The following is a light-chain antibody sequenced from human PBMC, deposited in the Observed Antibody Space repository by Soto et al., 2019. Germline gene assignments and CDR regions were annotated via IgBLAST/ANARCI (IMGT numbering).Light chain of an antibody. CDR2: GAS. CDR3: QEYGSSPLT. CDR1: QSVSSSY. Sequence: EIVLTQSPGTLSLSPGERATLSCRASQSVSSSYLAWYQQKPGQAPRLLIDGASSRATGIPARFSGSGSVADITVTISRLEPEDFEVYYYQEYGSSPLTFGKGTKVEIK. V-gene: IGKV3-20*01. J-gene: IGKJ1*01.